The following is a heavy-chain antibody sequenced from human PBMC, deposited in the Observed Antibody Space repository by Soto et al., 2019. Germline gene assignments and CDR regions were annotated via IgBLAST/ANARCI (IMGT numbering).Heavy chain of an antibody. V-gene: IGHV3-33*01. CDR2: IWSDGSNE. J-gene: IGHJ6*03. CDR3: ARERTFGDNKHNYMDV. D-gene: IGHD3-10*01. Sequence: QVQLVESRGGVVQPGRSLRLSCAASEFTFSRHGMHWVRQAPGKGLQWGGVIWSDGSNEVYADSVKGRFIISRDNSKNILYLQMNSLRAEDTAVYYCARERTFGDNKHNYMDVWGTGITVTVSS. CDR1: EFTFSRHG.